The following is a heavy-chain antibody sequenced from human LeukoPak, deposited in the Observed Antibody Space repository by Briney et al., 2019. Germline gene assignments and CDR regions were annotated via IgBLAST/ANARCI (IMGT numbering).Heavy chain of an antibody. CDR3: ASPSIVVDDSSGYSGSSTDY. Sequence: PGRSLRLSCAASGFTFSSYAMHWVRQAPGKGLERVAVISYDGSNKYYADSVKGRFTISRDNSKNTLYLQMNSLRAEDTAVYYCASPSIVVDDSSGYSGSSTDYWGQGTLVTVSS. J-gene: IGHJ4*02. V-gene: IGHV3-30-3*01. CDR2: ISYDGSNK. CDR1: GFTFSSYA. D-gene: IGHD3-22*01.